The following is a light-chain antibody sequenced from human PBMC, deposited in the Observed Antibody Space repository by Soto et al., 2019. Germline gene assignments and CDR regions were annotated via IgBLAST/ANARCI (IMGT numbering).Light chain of an antibody. CDR3: ASWDDSLGDVV. Sequence: QSALTQPPSASGAPGQRVTISCSGSNTKIGSNYVYWYQQLPGTAPRLLIFRNTQRPSGVPDRFSGSKSGTSASLAISGFRSEDVADYYCASWDDSLGDVVFGGGTQLTVL. CDR2: RNT. J-gene: IGLJ2*01. CDR1: NTKIGSNY. V-gene: IGLV1-47*01.